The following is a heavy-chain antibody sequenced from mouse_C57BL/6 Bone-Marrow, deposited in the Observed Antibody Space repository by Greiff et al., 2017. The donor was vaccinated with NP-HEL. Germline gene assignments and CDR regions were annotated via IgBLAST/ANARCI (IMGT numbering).Heavy chain of an antibody. Sequence: VQLVESGPELVKPGASVKLSCKASGYTFTSYGINWVKQRPGQGLEWIGWIYPRDGSTNYNEKFKGKATLTVDTSSRTAYMAIHSLTSEDSGVYVCARVDYGSVVAYWGQGKLVTVTA. V-gene: IGHV1-85*01. D-gene: IGHD2-1*01. CDR1: GYTFTSYG. CDR2: IYPRDGST. CDR3: ARVDYGSVVAY. J-gene: IGHJ3*01.